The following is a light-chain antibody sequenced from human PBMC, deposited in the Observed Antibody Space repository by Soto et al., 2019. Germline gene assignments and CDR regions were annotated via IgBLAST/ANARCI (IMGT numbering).Light chain of an antibody. CDR2: GAS. V-gene: IGKV3-20*01. Sequence: ETVLTQSPGTLSLSPGERATLSCRASQSVSSSYLAWYQQKPGQAPRLLIYGASSRATGIPDRFSGSGSGKDFTLSVSRLEPEDFAMYYCQQFGDSLTFGGGTKVEI. CDR1: QSVSSSY. CDR3: QQFGDSLT. J-gene: IGKJ4*01.